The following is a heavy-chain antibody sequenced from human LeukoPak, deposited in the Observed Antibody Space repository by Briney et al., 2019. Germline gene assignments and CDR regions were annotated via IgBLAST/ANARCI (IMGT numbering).Heavy chain of an antibody. D-gene: IGHD5-18*01. CDR1: GYTFTGYY. V-gene: IGHV1-2*02. CDR2: INPNSGGT. J-gene: IGHJ6*02. Sequence: ASVKVSCKASGYTFTGYYMHWVRQAPGQGLEWMGWINPNSGGTNYAQKFQGRVTMTRDMSISTAYMELSRLRSDDTAVYYCARDTPGVDTATVYYYYYGMDVWGQGTTVTVSS. CDR3: ARDTPGVDTATVYYYYYGMDV.